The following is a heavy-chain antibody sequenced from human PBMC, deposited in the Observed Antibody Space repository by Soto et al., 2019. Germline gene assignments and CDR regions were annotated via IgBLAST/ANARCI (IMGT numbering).Heavy chain of an antibody. D-gene: IGHD3-10*01. CDR1: GFTFSSYG. V-gene: IGHV3-33*01. CDR2: IWYDGSNK. CDR3: ARVGITMVRGSPYYYMDV. Sequence: VQLVESGGGVVQPGRSLRLSCAASGFTFSSYGMHWVRQAPGKGLEWVAVIWYDGSNKYYADSVKGRFTISRDNSKNTLYLQMNSLRAEDTAVYYCARVGITMVRGSPYYYMDVWGKGTTVTVSS. J-gene: IGHJ6*03.